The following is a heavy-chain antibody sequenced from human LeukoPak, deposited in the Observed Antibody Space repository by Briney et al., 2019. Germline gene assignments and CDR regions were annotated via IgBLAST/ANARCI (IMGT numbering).Heavy chain of an antibody. V-gene: IGHV3-23*01. CDR1: GFTFSSYA. CDR3: VRNFATGD. J-gene: IGHJ4*02. D-gene: IGHD1-14*01. Sequence: PGGSLRLSCAASGFTFSSYAMSWVRQAPGKGLEWVSAISGSGGSTYYADSVKGRFTISRDNAKSTLYLQMSSLRVEDTAVYHCVRNFATGDWGQGTLVTVSS. CDR2: ISGSGGST.